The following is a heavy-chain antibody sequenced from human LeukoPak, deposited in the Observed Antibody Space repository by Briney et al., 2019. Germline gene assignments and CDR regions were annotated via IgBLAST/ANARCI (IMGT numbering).Heavy chain of an antibody. CDR2: IYTSGST. D-gene: IGHD6-13*01. V-gene: IGHV4-4*07. CDR1: GVSISSYY. Sequence: SETLSLTCAVSGVSISSYYWSWIRQPAGKGLEWIGRIYTSGSTNYNPSLKSRVTMSVDTSKNQFSLQLHSVTPEDTAVYYCAGFSTVADAFDIWGQGTMVTVSS. J-gene: IGHJ3*02. CDR3: AGFSTVADAFDI.